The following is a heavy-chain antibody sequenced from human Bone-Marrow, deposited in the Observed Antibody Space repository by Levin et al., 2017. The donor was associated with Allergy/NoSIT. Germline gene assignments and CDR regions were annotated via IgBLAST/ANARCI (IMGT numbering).Heavy chain of an antibody. V-gene: IGHV1-69*04. CDR2: IIPILDIA. CDR3: ARDRISYDHGRVTDDYDERDDPVDV. CDR1: GGIFNNFV. J-gene: IGHJ3*01. D-gene: IGHD3-16*01. Sequence: ASVKVSCKASGGIFNNFVLNWVRQAPGQGLEWMGRIIPILDIARYADTFRDRVTITADKVTRTAYMELSNLRFDDTAIYYCARDRISYDHGRVTDDYDERDDPVDVWGQGTLVIVSS.